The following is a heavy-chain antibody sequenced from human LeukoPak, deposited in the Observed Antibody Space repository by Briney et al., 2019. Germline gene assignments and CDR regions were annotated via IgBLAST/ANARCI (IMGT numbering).Heavy chain of an antibody. D-gene: IGHD4-23*01. CDR1: GGSLSSGGYS. Sequence: SETLSLTCTVSGGSLSSGGYSWGWIRQPPGKGLEWFGSIYYSGSTYYNPSLKSRVTISVDTSKNQFSLKLSSVTAADTAVYYCARHGNAYYYYYMDVWGKGTTVTVSS. V-gene: IGHV4-39*01. CDR3: ARHGNAYYYYYMDV. J-gene: IGHJ6*03. CDR2: IYYSGST.